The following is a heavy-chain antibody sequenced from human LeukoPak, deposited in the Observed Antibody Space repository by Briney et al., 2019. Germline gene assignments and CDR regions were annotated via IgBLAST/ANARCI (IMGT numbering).Heavy chain of an antibody. CDR2: ISGSGDSI. D-gene: IGHD4-17*01. J-gene: IGHJ4*02. Sequence: GGSLRLSGAASGFTFSNYAINWVRQAPGKGLEWVSAISGSGDSIYYADSGKGRFPISRDNSKNTLYLQLNSLRPEDTDVSYCARDPTPVPTDYWGQGTQVTVSS. V-gene: IGHV3-23*01. CDR1: GFTFSNYA. CDR3: ARDPTPVPTDY.